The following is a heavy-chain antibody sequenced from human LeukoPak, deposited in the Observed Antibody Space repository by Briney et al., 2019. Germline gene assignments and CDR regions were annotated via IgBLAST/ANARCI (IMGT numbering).Heavy chain of an antibody. CDR3: ARDAYYYGSGSYFFDY. D-gene: IGHD3-10*01. J-gene: IGHJ4*02. CDR2: ISSSSSYI. Sequence: GGSLRLSCAASGFTFSSYSMNWVRQAPGKGLEWVSSISSSSSYIYYADSMKGRFTISRDNAKKSLYLQMNSLRAEDTAVYYCARDAYYYGSGSYFFDYWGQGTLVTVSS. CDR1: GFTFSSYS. V-gene: IGHV3-21*01.